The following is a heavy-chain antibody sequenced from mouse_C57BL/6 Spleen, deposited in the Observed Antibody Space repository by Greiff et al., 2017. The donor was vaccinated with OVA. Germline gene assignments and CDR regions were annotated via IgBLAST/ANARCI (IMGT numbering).Heavy chain of an antibody. D-gene: IGHD1-1*01. CDR1: GFTFNTYA. J-gene: IGHJ3*01. Sequence: EVMLVESGGGLVQPKGSLKLSCAASGFTFNTYAMHWVRQAPGKGLEWVARIRSKSSNYATYYADSVKDRFTISRDDSQSMLYLQMNNLKTEDTAMYYCVRESSYYGSAWFAYWGQGTLVTVSA. V-gene: IGHV10-3*01. CDR2: IRSKSSNYAT. CDR3: VRESSYYGSAWFAY.